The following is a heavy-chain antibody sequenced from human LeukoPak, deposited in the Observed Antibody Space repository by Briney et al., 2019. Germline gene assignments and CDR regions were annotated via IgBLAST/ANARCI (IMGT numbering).Heavy chain of an antibody. J-gene: IGHJ3*02. Sequence: SETLSLTCAVSGYSISSGIYYWGWIRQPPGKGLEWIGSVFYGGSTYYNPSLKSRVTISVDTSKNQFSLKLSSVTAADTAVYYCARVLFSCSGGSCYPDAFDIWGQGAMVTVSS. CDR2: VFYGGST. D-gene: IGHD2-15*01. V-gene: IGHV4-39*07. CDR3: ARVLFSCSGGSCYPDAFDI. CDR1: GYSISSGIYY.